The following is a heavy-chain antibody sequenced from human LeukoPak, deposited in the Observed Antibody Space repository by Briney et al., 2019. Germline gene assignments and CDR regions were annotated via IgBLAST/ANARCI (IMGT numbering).Heavy chain of an antibody. D-gene: IGHD5-12*01. V-gene: IGHV3-21*01. CDR1: GFTFSSYS. CDR2: ISSSSSYI. Sequence: GGSLRLSCAASGFTFSSYSMNWVRQAPGKGPEWVSSISSSSSYIYYADSVKGRFTISRDNAKNSLYLQMNSLRAEDTAVYYCARSLGYSGYDPNFYYYGMDVWGQGTTVTVSS. CDR3: ARSLGYSGYDPNFYYYGMDV. J-gene: IGHJ6*02.